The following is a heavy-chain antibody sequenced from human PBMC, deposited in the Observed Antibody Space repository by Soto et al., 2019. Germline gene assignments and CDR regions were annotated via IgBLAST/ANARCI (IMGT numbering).Heavy chain of an antibody. Sequence: GGSLRLSCAASGFTFSSYAMHWVRQAPGKGLEWVAVISYDGSNKYYADAEKGRFTISRDNSKNTMYLQMNSLSAEDTAVYYCARGPYYYDSSGYSPLDYWGQGTLVTVSS. CDR1: GFTFSSYA. CDR2: ISYDGSNK. V-gene: IGHV3-30-3*01. D-gene: IGHD3-22*01. CDR3: ARGPYYYDSSGYSPLDY. J-gene: IGHJ4*02.